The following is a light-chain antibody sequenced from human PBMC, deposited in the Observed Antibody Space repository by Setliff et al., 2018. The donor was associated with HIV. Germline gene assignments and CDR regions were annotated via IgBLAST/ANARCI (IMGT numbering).Light chain of an antibody. Sequence: DIVMTQSPDSLAVSLGERATINCKSSRTVLYNSNNVNYLAWYRQKPGQPPDLLIYWASTRESGVPDRFTGSGSGTNFTLTISNLQAEDVAVYYCQQYFSTPVTFGGGT. CDR1: RTVLYNSNNVNY. V-gene: IGKV4-1*01. J-gene: IGKJ4*01. CDR3: QQYFSTPVT. CDR2: WAS.